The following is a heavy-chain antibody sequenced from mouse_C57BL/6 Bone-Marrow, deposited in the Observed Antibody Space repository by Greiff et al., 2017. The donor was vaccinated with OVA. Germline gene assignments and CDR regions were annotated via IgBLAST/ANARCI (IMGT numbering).Heavy chain of an antibody. CDR3: ARDYYYGSKDYFDY. CDR2: ISSGSSTI. Sequence: DVHLVESGGGLVKPGGSLKLSCAASGFTFSDYGMHWVRQAPEKGLEWVAYISSGSSTIYYADTVKGRFTISRDNAKNTLFLQMTSLRSEDTAMYYCARDYYYGSKDYFDYWGQGTTLTVSS. CDR1: GFTFSDYG. V-gene: IGHV5-17*01. J-gene: IGHJ2*01. D-gene: IGHD1-1*01.